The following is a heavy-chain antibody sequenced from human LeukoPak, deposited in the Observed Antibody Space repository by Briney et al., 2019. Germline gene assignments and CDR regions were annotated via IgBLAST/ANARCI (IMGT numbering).Heavy chain of an antibody. Sequence: GGSLRLSCAASGFTFSSYAMHWVRQAPGKGLEWVAVISYDGSNKYYADSVKGRFTISRDNSKNTLYLQMNSLRAEDTAVYCCARDTESGSYSYWGQGTLVTVSS. CDR2: ISYDGSNK. CDR1: GFTFSSYA. J-gene: IGHJ4*02. V-gene: IGHV3-30-3*01. CDR3: ARDTESGSYSY. D-gene: IGHD1-26*01.